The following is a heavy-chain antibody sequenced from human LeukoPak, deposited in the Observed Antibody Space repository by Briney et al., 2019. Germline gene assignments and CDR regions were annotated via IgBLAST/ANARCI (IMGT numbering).Heavy chain of an antibody. CDR3: AKDGGYSSLEYYFDY. D-gene: IGHD6-13*01. CDR1: GFTFDDYA. V-gene: IGHV3-9*03. J-gene: IGHJ4*02. CDR2: ISWNSGSI. Sequence: PGGSLRLSCAASGFTFDDYAMHWVRQAPGKGLEWVSGISWNSGSIGYADSVKGRFTISRDNPKNSLYLQMNSLRAEDMALYYCAKDGGYSSLEYYFDYWGQGTLVTVSS.